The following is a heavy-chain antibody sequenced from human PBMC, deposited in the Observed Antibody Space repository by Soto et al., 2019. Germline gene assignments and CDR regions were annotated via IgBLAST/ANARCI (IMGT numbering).Heavy chain of an antibody. CDR2: IWYDGSNK. Sequence: QVQLVESGGGVLQPGRSLRLSCAASGFTLSSYGMHWVRQAPGKGLEWVAVIWYDGSNKYYADSVKGRFTISRDNSKNTLYLQMNSLRAEDTAVYYCARGGVATIDYWGQGTLVTVSS. V-gene: IGHV3-33*01. CDR1: GFTLSSYG. J-gene: IGHJ4*02. CDR3: ARGGVATIDY. D-gene: IGHD5-12*01.